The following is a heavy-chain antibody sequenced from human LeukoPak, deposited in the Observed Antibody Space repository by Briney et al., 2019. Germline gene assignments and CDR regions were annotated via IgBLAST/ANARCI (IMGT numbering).Heavy chain of an antibody. V-gene: IGHV1-46*01. CDR1: GYTFTSYY. J-gene: IGHJ6*03. CDR2: INPSGGST. D-gene: IGHD6-19*01. CDR3: ARDLRYSSGWSASGMDV. Sequence: ASVKVSCKASGYTFTSYYMHWVRQAPGQGREWMGIINPSGGSTSYAQKLQGRVSMTTDTSTSTAYMDLRSLRSDDTAVYYCARDLRYSSGWSASGMDVWGKGTTVTISS.